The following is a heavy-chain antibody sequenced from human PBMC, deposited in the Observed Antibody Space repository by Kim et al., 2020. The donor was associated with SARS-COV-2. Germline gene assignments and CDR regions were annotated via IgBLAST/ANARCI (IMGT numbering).Heavy chain of an antibody. J-gene: IGHJ5*02. CDR2: INHSGST. D-gene: IGHD6-13*01. V-gene: IGHV4-34*01. CDR3: ARGTGYSSSWYGARNWFDP. CDR1: GGSFSGYY. Sequence: SETLSLTCAVYGGSFSGYYWSWIRQPPGTGLEWIGEINHSGSTNYNPSLKSRVTISVDTSTNQFSLKLSSVTAADTAVYYCARGTGYSSSWYGARNWFDPWGQGTLVTVSS.